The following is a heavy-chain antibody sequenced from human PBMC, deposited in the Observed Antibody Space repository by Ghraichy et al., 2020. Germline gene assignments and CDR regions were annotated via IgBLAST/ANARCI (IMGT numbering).Heavy chain of an antibody. V-gene: IGHV4-59*01. D-gene: IGHD2-2*01. CDR1: GDSISDFY. CDR3: ARDTVASPLAYNGMDV. Sequence: TLALTCTVSGDSISDFYWSWIRQPPGKGLEWIGYINNAGGARYNVSLQSRVTISVDTSKNQFSLTLKSVTAADTAVYYCARDTVASPLAYNGMDVWGQGTTVTVSS. J-gene: IGHJ6*02. CDR2: INNAGGA.